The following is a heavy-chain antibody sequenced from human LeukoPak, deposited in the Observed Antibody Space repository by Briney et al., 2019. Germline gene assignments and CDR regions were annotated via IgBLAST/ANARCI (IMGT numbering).Heavy chain of an antibody. J-gene: IGHJ4*02. Sequence: SVKVSCKASGGTFSSYAISWVRQAPGQGLEWMGRIIPILGIANYAQKFQGRVTITADKSTSTAYMELSSLRSEDTAVYYCARGAHDQMVREVIFNYWGQGTLVTVSS. CDR2: IIPILGIA. CDR3: ARGAHDQMVREVIFNY. D-gene: IGHD3-10*01. V-gene: IGHV1-69*04. CDR1: GGTFSSYA.